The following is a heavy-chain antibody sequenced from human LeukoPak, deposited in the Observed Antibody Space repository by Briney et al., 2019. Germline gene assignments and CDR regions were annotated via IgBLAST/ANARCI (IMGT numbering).Heavy chain of an antibody. D-gene: IGHD1-26*01. CDR2: IRYDGSNK. V-gene: IGHV3-30*02. J-gene: IGHJ4*02. Sequence: GGSLRLSCAASGFSFRSYGMHWVRQAPGKGLEWVAFIRYDGSNKYYADSVKGRFTISRDNSKNTLYLQMNSLRAEDTALYYCAKGITGTGSYSVPDYWGQGILVTVSS. CDR3: AKGITGTGSYSVPDY. CDR1: GFSFRSYG.